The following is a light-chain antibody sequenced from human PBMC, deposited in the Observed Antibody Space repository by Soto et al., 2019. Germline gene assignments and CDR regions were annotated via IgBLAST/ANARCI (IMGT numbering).Light chain of an antibody. V-gene: IGKV1-5*03. CDR3: QQYNSYSQT. CDR1: QTINYW. Sequence: DIQMTQSPSTLSASVGDRVTITCRASQTINYWLAWYQQKPGKAPKLLIYKASSLESGVPSRFSGSGSGTEFTLTISSLQPDDFATYYCQQYNSYSQTFGQGTKVDIK. CDR2: KAS. J-gene: IGKJ1*01.